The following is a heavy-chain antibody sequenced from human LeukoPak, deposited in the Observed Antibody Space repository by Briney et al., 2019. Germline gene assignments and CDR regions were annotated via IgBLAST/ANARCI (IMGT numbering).Heavy chain of an antibody. CDR3: ARENNWNYYLNWFDP. J-gene: IGHJ5*02. Sequence: RSGGSLRLSCAASGFTFDDYGMSWVRQAPGKGLEWVSGINWNGGSTGYADSVKGRFTISRDNAKNSLDLQMNSLRAEDTALYYCARENNWNYYLNWFDPWGQGTLVTVSS. CDR2: INWNGGST. V-gene: IGHV3-20*04. D-gene: IGHD1-7*01. CDR1: GFTFDDYG.